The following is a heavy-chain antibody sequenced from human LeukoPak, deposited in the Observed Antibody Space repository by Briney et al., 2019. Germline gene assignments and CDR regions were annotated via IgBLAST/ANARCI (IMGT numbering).Heavy chain of an antibody. Sequence: TSETLSLTCTVSGDSISSSSYYWGWIRQPPGKGLEWIGNIYYSGSTYYNPSLKSRVTISVDTSKNQFSLKLSSVTAADTAVYYCARVFRAGTLDYWGQGTLVTVSS. CDR1: GDSISSSSYY. V-gene: IGHV4-39*07. CDR3: ARVFRAGTLDY. CDR2: IYYSGST. D-gene: IGHD6-19*01. J-gene: IGHJ4*02.